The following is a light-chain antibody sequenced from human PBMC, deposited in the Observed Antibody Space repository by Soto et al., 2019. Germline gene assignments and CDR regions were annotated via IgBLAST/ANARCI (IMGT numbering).Light chain of an antibody. CDR3: CSYAGSYTHYV. CDR1: SSDVGGYNY. CDR2: AVT. J-gene: IGLJ1*01. Sequence: QSALTQPRSVSGSPGQSVTISCTGTSSDVGGYNYVSWYQQYPGKAPKVMIYAVTKRPSGAPDRISGSKSGNTASLTISGLQAEDEADYYCCSYAGSYTHYVFGTGTKVTVL. V-gene: IGLV2-11*01.